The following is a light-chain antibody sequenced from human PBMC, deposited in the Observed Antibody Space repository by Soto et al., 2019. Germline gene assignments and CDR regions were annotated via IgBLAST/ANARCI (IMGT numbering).Light chain of an antibody. CDR1: SSDVGRYDY. Sequence: QSVLTQPRSVSGSPGQSVTISCTGTSSDVGRYDYVSWYQRYPGEAPKLIIYDVTERPSGVPDRFSGSKSGNTASLTISGLRAEDEAAYSCCSFAGSYSYVFGSGTKVTVL. V-gene: IGLV2-11*01. CDR3: CSFAGSYSYV. J-gene: IGLJ1*01. CDR2: DVT.